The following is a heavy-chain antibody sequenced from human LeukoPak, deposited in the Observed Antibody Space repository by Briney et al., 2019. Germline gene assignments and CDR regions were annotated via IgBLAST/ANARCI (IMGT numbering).Heavy chain of an antibody. J-gene: IGHJ4*02. CDR2: IYYSGTT. D-gene: IGHD4-17*01. Sequence: SETLSLTCTVSGDSTNSNYWSWIRQPPGKGLEWIGFIYYSGTTNYNPSLKSRVTISIDTSKNQFSLKLSSVTAADTAVYYCARDRGDYVFDYWGQGTLVTVSS. CDR1: GDSTNSNY. V-gene: IGHV4-59*01. CDR3: ARDRGDYVFDY.